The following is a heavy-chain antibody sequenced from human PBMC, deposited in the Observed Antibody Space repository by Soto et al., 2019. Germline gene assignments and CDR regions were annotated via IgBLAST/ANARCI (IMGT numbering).Heavy chain of an antibody. V-gene: IGHV5-10-1*01. J-gene: IGHJ4*02. Sequence: GESLKISCKGSGYSFAGYWITWVRQKTGKGLEWMGRIDPSDSQTYYSPSFRGHVTISVTKSITTVFLQWSSLRASDTAMYYCARQIYDSDTGPNFQYYFDSWGQGTPVTVTS. CDR1: GYSFAGYW. CDR2: IDPSDSQT. CDR3: ARQIYDSDTGPNFQYYFDS. D-gene: IGHD3-22*01.